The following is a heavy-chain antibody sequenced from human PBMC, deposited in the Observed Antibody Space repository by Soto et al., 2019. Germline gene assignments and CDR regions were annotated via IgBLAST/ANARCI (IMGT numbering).Heavy chain of an antibody. J-gene: IGHJ5*02. CDR3: ARDRGGNDASSWFDP. Sequence: ASVNVSCKSSGYTFTSYCISWVRQAPGQGLEWMGWISAYNGNTNYAQKLQGRVTMTTDTSTSTAYMELRSLRSDDTAVYYCARDRGGNDASSWFDPWGQGTLVTVSS. CDR2: ISAYNGNT. D-gene: IGHD1-1*01. V-gene: IGHV1-18*01. CDR1: GYTFTSYC.